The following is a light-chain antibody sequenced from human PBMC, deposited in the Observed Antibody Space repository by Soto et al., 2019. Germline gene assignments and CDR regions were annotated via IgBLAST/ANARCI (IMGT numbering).Light chain of an antibody. Sequence: QPVLTQPPSASASLGASVTLTCTLSSGYSNYKVDWYQQRPGKGPRFVMRVGTGGIVGSKGDGIPDRFSVLGSGLNRYLTIKNIQEEDESDYHCGADRVFGGGTKVTVL. CDR3: GADRV. CDR2: VGTGGIVG. V-gene: IGLV9-49*01. J-gene: IGLJ2*01. CDR1: SGYSNYK.